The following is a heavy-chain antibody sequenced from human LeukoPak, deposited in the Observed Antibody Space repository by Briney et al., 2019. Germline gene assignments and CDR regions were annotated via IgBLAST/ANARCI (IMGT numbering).Heavy chain of an antibody. CDR1: GGSFSGYY. CDR2: ISHSGST. CDR3: ARRGWYSSSWYYRP. Sequence: PSETLSLTCAVYGGSFSGYYWNWIRQSPGKGLEWVGDISHSGSTNYNPSLKSRLTISVDTSKNQFSLNLSPVTAADTAVYYCARRGWYSSSWYYRPWGQGSLVTVSS. D-gene: IGHD6-13*01. J-gene: IGHJ5*02. V-gene: IGHV4-34*01.